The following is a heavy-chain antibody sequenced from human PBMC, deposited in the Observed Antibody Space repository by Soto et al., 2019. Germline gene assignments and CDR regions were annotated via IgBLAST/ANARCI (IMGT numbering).Heavy chain of an antibody. CDR1: GGSINNYY. CDR3: ARDADYGSGKSKFWAFDI. CDR2: IYYSGST. D-gene: IGHD3-10*01. V-gene: IGHV4-59*12. Sequence: TSETLSLTCTVSGGSINNYYWSWIRQPPGKGLEWIGYIYYSGSTNYNPSLKSRLTISLDKSRNQLSLRLTSVTAADTAVYYCARDADYGSGKSKFWAFDIWGQGTMVTVSS. J-gene: IGHJ3*02.